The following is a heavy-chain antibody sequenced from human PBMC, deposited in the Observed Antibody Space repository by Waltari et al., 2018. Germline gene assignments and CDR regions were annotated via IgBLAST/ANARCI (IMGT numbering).Heavy chain of an antibody. CDR2: IIPILGTA. Sequence: EWMGGIIPILGTANYAQKFQGRVTITADESTSTAYMELSSLRSEDTAVYYCASPGGSGSYFGLTFDYWGQGTLVTVSS. D-gene: IGHD3-10*01. V-gene: IGHV1-69*01. J-gene: IGHJ4*02. CDR3: ASPGGSGSYFGLTFDY.